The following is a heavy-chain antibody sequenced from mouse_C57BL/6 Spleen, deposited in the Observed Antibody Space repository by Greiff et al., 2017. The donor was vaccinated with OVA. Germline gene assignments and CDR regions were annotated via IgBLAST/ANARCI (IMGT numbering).Heavy chain of an antibody. D-gene: IGHD1-1*01. V-gene: IGHV1-15*01. J-gene: IGHJ2*01. CDR3: TRDLNYYPY. CDR2: IDPDTGGT. CDR1: GYTFTDYE. Sequence: QVHVKQSGAELVRPGASVTLSCKASGYTFTDYEMHWVKQTPVHGLEWIGAIDPDTGGTAYNQKFKGKAILTADKSSSTAYMELRSLTSEDSAVYYCTRDLNYYPYWGQGTTLTVSA.